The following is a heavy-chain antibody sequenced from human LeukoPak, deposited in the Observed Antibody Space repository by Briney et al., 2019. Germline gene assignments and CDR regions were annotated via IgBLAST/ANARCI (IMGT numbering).Heavy chain of an antibody. CDR2: ITSSGTTT. V-gene: IGHV3-11*01. Sequence: GGSLRLSCSASGFSFSDSYMSWFRLSPQKGLEWIAYITSSGTTTEYADSVKGRFTISRVNAKSSLYLQMNSLRPENTAVYYCARDPDYGDPYWGQGTLVTVSS. CDR3: ARDPDYGDPY. D-gene: IGHD4/OR15-4a*01. J-gene: IGHJ4*02. CDR1: GFSFSDSY.